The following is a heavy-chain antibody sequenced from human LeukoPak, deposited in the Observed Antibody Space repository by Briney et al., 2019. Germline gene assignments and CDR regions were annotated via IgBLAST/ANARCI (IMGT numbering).Heavy chain of an antibody. V-gene: IGHV3-30*02. D-gene: IGHD2-15*01. CDR3: AKDQADIVVVVAASPLYYYYMDV. CDR1: GFTFSSYG. J-gene: IGHJ6*03. CDR2: IRYDGSNK. Sequence: GGSLRLSCAASGFTFSSYGMHWVRQAPGKGLEWVALIRYDGSNKYYADSVKGRFTISRDNSKNTLYLQMNSLRAEDTAVYYCAKDQADIVVVVAASPLYYYYMDVWGKGTTVTISS.